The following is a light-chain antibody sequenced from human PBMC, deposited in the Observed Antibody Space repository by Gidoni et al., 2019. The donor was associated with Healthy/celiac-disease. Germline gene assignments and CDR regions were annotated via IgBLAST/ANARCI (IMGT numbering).Light chain of an antibody. V-gene: IGLV2-11*01. CDR3: CSYAGSYTFNYV. CDR1: SSDVGGYNY. Sequence: QSALTQPRSVSGSPGQSVPISCTGTSSDVGGYNYVSWYQQPPGKAPKLMIYDVSKRPSGVPDRFSGSKSGNTASLTISGLQAEDEADYYCCSYAGSYTFNYVFGTGTKVTVL. J-gene: IGLJ1*01. CDR2: DVS.